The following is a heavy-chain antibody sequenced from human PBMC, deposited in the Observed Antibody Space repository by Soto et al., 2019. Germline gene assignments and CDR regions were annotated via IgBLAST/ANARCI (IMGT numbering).Heavy chain of an antibody. J-gene: IGHJ6*02. D-gene: IGHD3-3*01. CDR3: ARDLSITIFGVVIPPVDYYYGMDV. CDR1: GGSISSYY. V-gene: IGHV4-4*07. CDR2: IYTSGST. Sequence: SETLSLTCTVSGGSISSYYWSWIRQPAGKGLEWIGRIYTSGSTNYNPSLKSRVTMSVDTSKNQFSLKLSSVTAADTAVYYCARDLSITIFGVVIPPVDYYYGMDVWGQGTTVTVSS.